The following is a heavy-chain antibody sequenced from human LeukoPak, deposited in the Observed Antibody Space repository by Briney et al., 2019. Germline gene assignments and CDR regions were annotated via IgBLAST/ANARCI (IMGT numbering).Heavy chain of an antibody. V-gene: IGHV4-30-2*01. CDR2: IYHSGST. Sequence: SETLSLTCAVSGGSISSGGYSWSWIRQPPGKGLEWIGYIYHSGSTYYNPSLKSRVTISVDRSKNQFSLKLSSVTAADTAVYYCARARYYYGMDAWGQGTTVTVSS. J-gene: IGHJ6*02. CDR1: GGSISSGGYS. CDR3: ARARYYYGMDA.